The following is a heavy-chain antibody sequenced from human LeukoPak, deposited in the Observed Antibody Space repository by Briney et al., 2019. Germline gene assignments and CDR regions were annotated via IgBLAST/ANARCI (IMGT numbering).Heavy chain of an antibody. D-gene: IGHD3-16*01. V-gene: IGHV3-53*05. CDR3: AGRRVLDASFDY. CDR1: GFTVSSNY. CDR2: IYSGDNT. Sequence: GGSLRLSCAASGFTVSSNYMSWVRQAPGKGLEWVSVIYSGDNTYYVESVKGRFTISRDNSKNTLFLQMNRLRAEDTAVYYCAGRRVLDASFDYWGQGTLVTVSS. J-gene: IGHJ4*02.